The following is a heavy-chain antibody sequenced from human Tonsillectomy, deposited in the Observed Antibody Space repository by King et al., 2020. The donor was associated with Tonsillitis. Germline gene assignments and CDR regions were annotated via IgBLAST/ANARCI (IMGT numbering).Heavy chain of an antibody. CDR3: ASVPWVHDGSSVAF. V-gene: IGHV1-2*02. CDR1: GYTFSAYY. J-gene: IGHJ4*02. D-gene: IGHD6-6*01. Sequence: VQLVESGAEVKKPGASVKVSCKASGYTFSAYYIHWVRQAPGQGLEWMGWINTNSGGTNYAQKFQDRVTMTRDVSISTAYMEVSSLRYDDTAVYYCASVPWVHDGSSVAFWGQGTLVTVSS. CDR2: INTNSGGT.